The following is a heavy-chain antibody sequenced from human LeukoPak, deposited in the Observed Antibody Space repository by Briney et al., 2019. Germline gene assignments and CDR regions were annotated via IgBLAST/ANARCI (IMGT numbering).Heavy chain of an antibody. J-gene: IGHJ6*03. Sequence: SETLSLTCTVSGGSISSYYWSWIRQPPGKGLEWMGYIYYSGSTNYNPSLKSRVTISVDTSKNQFSLKLSSVTAADTAVYYCARVPHYYDSSGYYYDYYYYMDVRGKGTTVTVSS. CDR1: GGSISSYY. D-gene: IGHD3-22*01. V-gene: IGHV4-59*01. CDR3: ARVPHYYDSSGYYYDYYYYMDV. CDR2: IYYSGST.